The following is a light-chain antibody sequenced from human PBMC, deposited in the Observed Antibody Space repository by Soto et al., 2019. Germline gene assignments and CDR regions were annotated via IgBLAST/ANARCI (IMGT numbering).Light chain of an antibody. V-gene: IGLV1-44*01. CDR3: AAWDDSLNGWV. J-gene: IGLJ3*02. CDR2: NNR. CDR1: SSNIGSNT. Sequence: QSVLTQPPSASGTPGQRVTISCSGSSSNIGSNTVNWYQHLPGTAPKLLTYNNRQRPPGVPDRFSGSKSGTSASLAISGLQSEDEADYYCAAWDDSLNGWVFGGGTKLTVL.